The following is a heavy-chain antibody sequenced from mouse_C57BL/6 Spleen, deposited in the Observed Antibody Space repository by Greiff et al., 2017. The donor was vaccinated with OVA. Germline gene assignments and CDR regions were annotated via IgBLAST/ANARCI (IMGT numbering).Heavy chain of an antibody. Sequence: HLVESGPGLVQPSQSLSITCTVSGFSLTSYGVHWVRQSPGKGLEWLGVIWRGGSTDYNAAFMSRLSITKDNSKSQVFFKMNSLQADDTAIYYCAKNSITTVVATNAMDYWGQGTSVTVSS. V-gene: IGHV2-5*01. J-gene: IGHJ4*01. CDR1: GFSLTSYG. CDR2: IWRGGST. D-gene: IGHD1-1*01. CDR3: AKNSITTVVATNAMDY.